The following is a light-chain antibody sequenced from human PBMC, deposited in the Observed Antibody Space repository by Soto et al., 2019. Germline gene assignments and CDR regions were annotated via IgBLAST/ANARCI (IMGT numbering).Light chain of an antibody. CDR1: QGIKNY. CDR3: QQYNDWPRT. J-gene: IGKJ1*01. Sequence: EIVMTQSPDTLSVSPGERATLSCRASQGIKNYLARFQQKPGQAPRLLIYRASTRATAIPARFSASGYGTEFTLSISSLQSEDFAVYYCQQYNDWPRTFGQGTKVDIK. V-gene: IGKV3-15*01. CDR2: RAS.